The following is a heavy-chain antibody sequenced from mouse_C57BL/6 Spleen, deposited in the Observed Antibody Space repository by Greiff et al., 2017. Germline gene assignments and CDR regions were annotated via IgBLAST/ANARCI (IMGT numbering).Heavy chain of an antibody. J-gene: IGHJ2*01. D-gene: IGHD2-4*01. CDR2: ISYDGSN. CDR3: ARVSYDYGSWYFDY. V-gene: IGHV3-6*01. Sequence: EVKLQESGPGLVKPSQSLSLTCSVTGYSITSGYYWNWIRQFPGNKLEWMGYISYDGSNNYNPSLKNRISLTRATSNNQFFLKLNSVTTEETATYYCARVSYDYGSWYFDYWGQGTTLTVSS. CDR1: GYSITSGYY.